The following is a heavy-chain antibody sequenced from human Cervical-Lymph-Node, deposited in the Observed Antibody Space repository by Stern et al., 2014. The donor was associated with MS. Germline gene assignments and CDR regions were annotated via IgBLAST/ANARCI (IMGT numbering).Heavy chain of an antibody. CDR2: ISAYNGDT. CDR1: GYTFNTFG. J-gene: IGHJ4*02. CDR3: ARSWGRELLRGDHFDY. D-gene: IGHD3-16*01. Sequence: QVQLVESGPEVKKPGASVKVSCKTSGYTFNTFGISWVRQAPGQGLEWVAWISAYNGDTHYGQNLQGRVTVTADTSTNTAYLELRGLSSVDTAVYFCARSWGRELLRGDHFDYWGLGTLVIVSS. V-gene: IGHV1-18*01.